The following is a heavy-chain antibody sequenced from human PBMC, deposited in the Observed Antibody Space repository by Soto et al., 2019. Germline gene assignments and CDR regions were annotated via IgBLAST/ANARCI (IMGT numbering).Heavy chain of an antibody. D-gene: IGHD2-21*02. Sequence: QITLKESGPTLVRPTQTLTLTCTFSGFSLSTSGVGVGWIRQPPGKALEGLALIYWDDDKRYSPSLKSRLTITKDTSKNQVVLTTTNMDPVDTATYYCAHSRCGGDCLQSYSSHYYYGMDVWGQGTTVTASS. V-gene: IGHV2-5*02. CDR2: IYWDDDK. CDR1: GFSLSTSGVG. J-gene: IGHJ6*02. CDR3: AHSRCGGDCLQSYSSHYYYGMDV.